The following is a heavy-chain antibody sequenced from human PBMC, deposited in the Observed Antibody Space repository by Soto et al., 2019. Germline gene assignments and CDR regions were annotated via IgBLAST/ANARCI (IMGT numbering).Heavy chain of an antibody. CDR3: ARDRTYYDFWSGYGRRTNDAFDI. Sequence: GESLKISCAASGFTFSSYSMNWVRQAPGKGLEWVSYISSSSSTIYYADSVKGRFTISRDNAKNSLYLQMNSLRDEDTAVYYCARDRTYYDFWSGYGRRTNDAFDIWGQGTMVTVSS. CDR2: ISSSSSTI. D-gene: IGHD3-3*01. V-gene: IGHV3-48*02. CDR1: GFTFSSYS. J-gene: IGHJ3*02.